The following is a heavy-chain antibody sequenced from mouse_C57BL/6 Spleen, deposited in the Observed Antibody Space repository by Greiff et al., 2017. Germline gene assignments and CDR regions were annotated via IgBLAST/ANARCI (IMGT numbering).Heavy chain of an antibody. CDR1: GYTFTSYW. V-gene: IGHV1-61*01. Sequence: QVQLQQPGAELVRPGSSVKLSCKASGYTFTSYWMDWVKQRPGQGLEWIGNIYPSDSETHYNQKFKGKATLTVDKSSSTAYMQLSSLTSEDSAVYYCARYDSYVNFDVWGTGTTVTVSS. CDR3: ARYDSYVNFDV. CDR2: IYPSDSET. J-gene: IGHJ1*03. D-gene: IGHD1-1*01.